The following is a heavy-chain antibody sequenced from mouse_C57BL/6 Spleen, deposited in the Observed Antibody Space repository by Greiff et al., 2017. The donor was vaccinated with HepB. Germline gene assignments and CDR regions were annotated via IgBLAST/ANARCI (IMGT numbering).Heavy chain of an antibody. CDR2: IYPGSGNT. J-gene: IGHJ1*03. Sequence: VQLQESGAELVRPGASVKLSCKASGYTFTDYYINWVKQRPGQGLEWIARIYPGSGNTYYNEKFKGKATLTAEKSSSTAYMQLSSLTSEDSAVYFCARSPYDGSSRYFDVWGTGTTVTVSS. CDR1: GYTFTDYY. D-gene: IGHD1-1*01. CDR3: ARSPYDGSSRYFDV. V-gene: IGHV1-76*01.